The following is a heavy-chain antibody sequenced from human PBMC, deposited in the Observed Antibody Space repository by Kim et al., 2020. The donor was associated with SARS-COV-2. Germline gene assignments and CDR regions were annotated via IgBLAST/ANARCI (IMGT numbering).Heavy chain of an antibody. V-gene: IGHV4-61*02. CDR3: AREDLGAHLGWYFDL. CDR1: GGSIRSGSYY. Sequence: TLSLTCTVSGGSIRSGSYYWSWIRQPAGKGLEWIGRIYTSGNTNYNPSLKSRVTISVDTSKNQFSLKLSSVTAADTAVYYCAREDLGAHLGWYFDLWGRGTLVTVSS. CDR2: IYTSGNT. J-gene: IGHJ2*01. D-gene: IGHD3-16*01.